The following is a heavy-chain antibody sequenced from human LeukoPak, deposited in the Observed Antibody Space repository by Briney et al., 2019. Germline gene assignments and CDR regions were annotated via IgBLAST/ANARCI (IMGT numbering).Heavy chain of an antibody. J-gene: IGHJ3*02. D-gene: IGHD1-26*01. CDR3: MGGSYFNTFDI. Sequence: SSETLSLTCAVSRYSISSGYYWGWIRQPPGKGLEWIGSIYHSGSTYYNPSLKSRVTISVDTSKNQFSLELTSVTAADTAVYYCMGGSYFNTFDIWGQGTMVSVSS. CDR2: IYHSGST. CDR1: RYSISSGYY. V-gene: IGHV4-38-2*01.